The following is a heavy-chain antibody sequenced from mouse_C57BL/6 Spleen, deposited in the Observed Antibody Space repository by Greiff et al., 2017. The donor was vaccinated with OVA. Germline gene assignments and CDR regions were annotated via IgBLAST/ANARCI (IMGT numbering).Heavy chain of an antibody. Sequence: EVKLMESGGGLVKPGGSLKLSCAASGFTFSDYGMHWVRQAPEKGLEWVAYISSGSSTIYYADTVKGRFTISRDNAKNTLFLPMTSLRSEDTAMYYCARGIRFHYFDYWGQGTTLTVSS. CDR3: ARGIRFHYFDY. CDR2: ISSGSSTI. CDR1: GFTFSDYG. J-gene: IGHJ2*01. D-gene: IGHD1-1*01. V-gene: IGHV5-17*01.